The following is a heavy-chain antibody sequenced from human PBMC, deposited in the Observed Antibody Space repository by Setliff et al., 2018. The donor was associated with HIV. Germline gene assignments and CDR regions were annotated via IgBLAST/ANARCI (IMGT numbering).Heavy chain of an antibody. J-gene: IGHJ3*02. CDR2: INVDSGGT. CDR3: TRATRYCGGDCSSGGAYDI. Sequence: GASVKVSCKASGFTFNKFHIQWVRQAPGQGLEWMGWINVDSGGTNYVQKSQGRVTMTWDTSISTAYMDLSSLTSDDTAIYYCTRATRYCGGDCSSGGAYDIWGQGTVVTVSS. V-gene: IGHV1-2*02. D-gene: IGHD2-21*02. CDR1: GFTFNKFH.